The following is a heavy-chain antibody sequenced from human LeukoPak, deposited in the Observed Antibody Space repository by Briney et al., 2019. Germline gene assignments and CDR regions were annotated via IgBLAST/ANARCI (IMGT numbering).Heavy chain of an antibody. Sequence: SETLSLTCSVSGLSVGSHFWSWVRQPAGKALEWIGRVSASGAISSNPSLNSRVTMSLDTSKNQFSLKLTSVTAADTAVYFCARAYCGGDCTAGGAFDIWGQGTMVTVSS. D-gene: IGHD2-21*01. CDR3: ARAYCGGDCTAGGAFDI. J-gene: IGHJ3*02. V-gene: IGHV4-4*07. CDR1: GLSVGSHF. CDR2: VSASGAI.